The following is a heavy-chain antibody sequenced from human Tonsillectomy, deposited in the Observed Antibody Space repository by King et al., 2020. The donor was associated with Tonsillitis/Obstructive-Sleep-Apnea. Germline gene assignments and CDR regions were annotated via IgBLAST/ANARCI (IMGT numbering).Heavy chain of an antibody. CDR3: ARLETGERSFAFDI. D-gene: IGHD7-27*01. J-gene: IGHJ3*02. CDR2: INHSGST. V-gene: IGHV4-34*01. CDR1: GGSFSGYY. Sequence: VQLPQWGAGLLKPSETLSLTCAVYGGSFSGYYWSWIRQPPGKGLEWIGEINHSGSTNYNPSLKSRVTISVDTSKNQFSLKLSSVTAADTAVYYCARLETGERSFAFDIWGQGTMVTLSS.